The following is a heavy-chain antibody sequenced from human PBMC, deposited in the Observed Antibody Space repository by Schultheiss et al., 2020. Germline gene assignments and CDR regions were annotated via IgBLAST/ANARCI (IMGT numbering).Heavy chain of an antibody. Sequence: ASVKVSCKASGCTFTSYGISWVRQAPGQGLEWMGWISAYNGYTNYEQKLQGRVTVTTDTSTSTAYMELRSLRSDDTAVYYCAREGYRGAPGAFDIWGQGTMVTVSS. D-gene: IGHD1-26*01. CDR3: AREGYRGAPGAFDI. CDR2: ISAYNGYT. CDR1: GCTFTSYG. J-gene: IGHJ3*02. V-gene: IGHV1-18*04.